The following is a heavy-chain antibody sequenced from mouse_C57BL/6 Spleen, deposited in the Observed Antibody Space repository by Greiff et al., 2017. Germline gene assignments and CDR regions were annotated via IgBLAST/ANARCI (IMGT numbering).Heavy chain of an antibody. J-gene: IGHJ2*01. CDR2: ISSGSSTI. CDR1: GFTFSDYG. CDR3: ARDYDYDEYYFDY. V-gene: IGHV5-17*01. Sequence: EVMLVESGGGLVKPGGSLKLSCAASGFTFSDYGMHWVRQAPEKGLEWVAYISSGSSTIYYADTVKGRFTISRDNAKNTLFLQMTSLRSEDTAMYYCARDYDYDEYYFDYWGQGTTLTVSS. D-gene: IGHD2-4*01.